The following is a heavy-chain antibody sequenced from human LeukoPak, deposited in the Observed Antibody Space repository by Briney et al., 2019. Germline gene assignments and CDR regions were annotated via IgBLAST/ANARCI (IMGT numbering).Heavy chain of an antibody. J-gene: IGHJ6*03. CDR2: IRYDGSNK. Sequence: SGGSLRLSCAASGFTFSSYGMHWVRQAPGKGLEWVAFIRYDGSNKYYADSVKGRLTISRDNSKNTLYLQMNSLRAEDTAVYYCAKDRPYYGSGSYYRRTYYYYYYMDVWGKGTTVTISS. D-gene: IGHD3-10*01. CDR3: AKDRPYYGSGSYYRRTYYYYYYMDV. V-gene: IGHV3-30*02. CDR1: GFTFSSYG.